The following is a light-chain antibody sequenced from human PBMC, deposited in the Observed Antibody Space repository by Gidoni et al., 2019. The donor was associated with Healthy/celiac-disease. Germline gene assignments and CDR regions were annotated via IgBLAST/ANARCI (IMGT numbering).Light chain of an antibody. Sequence: DIQMTQSPSTLSASVGDRVTITCRASQSISSWLAWYQQKPGTAPPSRFSGSGSGTEFTLTISSLQHDDFATYYCQQYNSPYTFGQGTKLEIK. J-gene: IGKJ2*01. V-gene: IGKV1-5*01. CDR1: QSISSW. CDR3: QQYNSPYT.